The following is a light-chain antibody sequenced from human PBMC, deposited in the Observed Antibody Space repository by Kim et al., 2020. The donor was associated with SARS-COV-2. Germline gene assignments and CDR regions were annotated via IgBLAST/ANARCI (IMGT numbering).Light chain of an antibody. CDR2: EAS. Sequence: GDRVTITFRASQRISISLAWYQQKPGKAPNLLIYEASSLQSGVPSRFSGSGSGTEFTLTISSLQPDDFATYYCQHYDVYSGTFGQGTKV. CDR3: QHYDVYSGT. J-gene: IGKJ1*01. V-gene: IGKV1-5*01. CDR1: QRISIS.